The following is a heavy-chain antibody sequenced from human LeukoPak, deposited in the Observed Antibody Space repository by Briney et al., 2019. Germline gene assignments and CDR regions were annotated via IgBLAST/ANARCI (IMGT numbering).Heavy chain of an antibody. CDR3: AKDASLGIGKYFDY. CDR2: IPYDGSNK. V-gene: IGHV3-30*02. D-gene: IGHD7-27*01. J-gene: IGHJ4*02. CDR1: GFTFSSYG. Sequence: PGGSLRLSCAASGFTFSSYGMHWVRQAPGKGLEWVAFIPYDGSNKYYADSVKGRFTISRDNSKNTLYLQMNSLSAEDTAVYYCAKDASLGIGKYFDYWWQGTLVTVSS.